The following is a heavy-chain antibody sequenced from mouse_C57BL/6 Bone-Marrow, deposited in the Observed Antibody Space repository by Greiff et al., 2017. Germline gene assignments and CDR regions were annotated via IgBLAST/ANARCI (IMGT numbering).Heavy chain of an antibody. Sequence: EVQGVESGAELVKPGASVKLSCTASGFNIKDYYMHWVKQRTEQGLEWIGRIDPEDGETKYAPKFQGKATITADTSSNTAYLQLSSLTAEDTAVYYWALWGDYYGSLGYFDVWGTGTTVTVSS. CDR3: ALWGDYYGSLGYFDV. D-gene: IGHD1-1*01. CDR1: GFNIKDYY. J-gene: IGHJ1*03. CDR2: IDPEDGET. V-gene: IGHV14-2*01.